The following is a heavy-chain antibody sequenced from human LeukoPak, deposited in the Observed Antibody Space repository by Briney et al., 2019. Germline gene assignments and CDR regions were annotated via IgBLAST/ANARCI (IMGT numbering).Heavy chain of an antibody. D-gene: IGHD4-17*01. CDR2: MNPNSGNT. V-gene: IGHV1-8*01. CDR1: GYTFTSYD. CDR3: VRESEYGDLDY. Sequence: ASVKVSCKASGYTFTSYDINWVRQATGQGLEWMGWMNPNSGNTGYAQRFQDRVTMTRNTSISTAYIELCSLRSEDTAVYYCVRESEYGDLDYWGQGTLVTVSS. J-gene: IGHJ4*02.